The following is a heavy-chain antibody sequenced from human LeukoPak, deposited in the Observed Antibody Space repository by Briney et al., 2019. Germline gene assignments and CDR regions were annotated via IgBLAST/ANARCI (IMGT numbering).Heavy chain of an antibody. Sequence: SESLSLTCTVSGDSMISYYWSWIRQLPGKGLEWIGYIYYTETTNYNPSLRSRVIISVDTSRNQFSLRMNSVTAADTAVYYCARLLPNTMPGLPYNYHYLDVWGKGTTVAVSS. CDR1: GDSMISYY. CDR2: IYYTETT. CDR3: ARLLPNTMPGLPYNYHYLDV. J-gene: IGHJ6*03. D-gene: IGHD2-15*01. V-gene: IGHV4-59*01.